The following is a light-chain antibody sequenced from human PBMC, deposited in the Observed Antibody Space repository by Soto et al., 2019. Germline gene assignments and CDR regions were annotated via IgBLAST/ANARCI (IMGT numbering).Light chain of an antibody. CDR3: QSYDSSLSAVV. Sequence: QSVLTQPPSVSGAPGQRVTISCTGSSSNIGADYDVHWYQQLPGTAPKLLIYGNSNRPSGVPDRFSGSKSGTSASQAITGLQAEDEADYYCQSYDSSLSAVVFGGGTKVTVL. CDR2: GNS. CDR1: SSNIGADYD. J-gene: IGLJ3*02. V-gene: IGLV1-40*01.